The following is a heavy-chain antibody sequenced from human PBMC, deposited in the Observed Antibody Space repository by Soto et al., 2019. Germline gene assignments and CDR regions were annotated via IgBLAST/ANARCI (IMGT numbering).Heavy chain of an antibody. CDR1: GYSFTSYW. J-gene: IGHJ6*02. CDR2: IYPGDSDT. D-gene: IGHD2-15*01. CDR3: ARHRASWWYPVLSYYYYYGMDV. V-gene: IGHV5-51*01. Sequence: GESLKISCKGSGYSFTSYWIGWVRQMPGKGLEWMGIIYPGDSDTRYSPSFQGRVTISADKSISTAYLQWSSLKASDTAMYYCARHRASWWYPVLSYYYYYGMDVWGQGTTVTVSS.